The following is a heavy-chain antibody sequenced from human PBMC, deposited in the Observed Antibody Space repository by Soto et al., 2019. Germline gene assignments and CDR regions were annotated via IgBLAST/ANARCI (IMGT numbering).Heavy chain of an antibody. CDR2: VSACDGST. V-gene: IGHV1-18*01. Sequence: GASVKVSCKASGYIFTSYGITWVRQAPGQGLEWMGGVSACDGSTHYAQKFQGRVTMTRDTSTSTVYMELSSLRSEDTAVYYCARDIPYCGGVCHDAFDIWGQGTMVTVSS. CDR3: ARDIPYCGGVCHDAFDI. D-gene: IGHD2-21*02. J-gene: IGHJ3*02. CDR1: GYIFTSYG.